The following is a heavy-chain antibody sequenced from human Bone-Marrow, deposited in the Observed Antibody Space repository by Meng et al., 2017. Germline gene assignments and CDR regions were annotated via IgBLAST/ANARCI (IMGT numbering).Heavy chain of an antibody. V-gene: IGHV1-18*01. Sequence: ASVKVSCKASGYTFTSYGISWVRQAPGQGLEWMGWISAYNGNTNYAQKLQGRVTMTTDTSTSTVYMELSSLRSEDTAVYYCARDPPRFGELSYYFDYWGQGTLVTVSS. CDR3: ARDPPRFGELSYYFDY. D-gene: IGHD3-10*01. CDR1: GYTFTSYG. CDR2: ISAYNGNT. J-gene: IGHJ4*02.